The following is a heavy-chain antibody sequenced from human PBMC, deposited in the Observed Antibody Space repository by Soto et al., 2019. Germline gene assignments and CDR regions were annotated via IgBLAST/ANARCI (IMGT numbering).Heavy chain of an antibody. V-gene: IGHV1-46*01. CDR1: GDTFTDYY. D-gene: IGHD2-21*02. Sequence: QVQLMQSGAEVKKPGASVKVSCKASGDTFTDYYIHWVRQAPGQGLEWMGTVNPSGGHTTYAQHSLGRLTMTRHTSPSTLYMELTSLTSDDTAIYYCARGAHVVVVTAALDYWGQGTLVTVSS. J-gene: IGHJ4*02. CDR3: ARGAHVVVVTAALDY. CDR2: VNPSGGHT.